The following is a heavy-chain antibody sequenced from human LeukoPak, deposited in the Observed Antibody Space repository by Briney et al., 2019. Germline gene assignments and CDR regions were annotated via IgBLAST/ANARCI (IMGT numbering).Heavy chain of an antibody. J-gene: IGHJ6*02. V-gene: IGHV1-69*13. Sequence: ASVRVSCKTSGGTFRSYGLNWVRQAPGQGLEWMGGFIPILGTPRYAQNLQGRVTITADESTSTGYMELSSLRDEDTAVYYCARGLYCSSSTSCYDYGLDVWGQGTTVTVSS. CDR1: GGTFRSYG. CDR2: FIPILGTP. CDR3: ARGLYCSSSTSCYDYGLDV. D-gene: IGHD2-2*01.